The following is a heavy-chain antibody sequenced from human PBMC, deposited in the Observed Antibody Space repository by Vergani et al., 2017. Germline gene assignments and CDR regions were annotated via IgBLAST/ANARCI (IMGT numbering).Heavy chain of an antibody. V-gene: IGHV3-43*01. CDR1: GFTFDDYT. CDR3: AKDMERYCGGDCYGPFDY. Sequence: EVQLVESVGVVVQPGGSLRLSCAASGFTFDDYTMHWVRQAPGKGLEWVSLISWDGGSTYYADSVKGRFTISRDNSKNSLYLQMNSLRTEDTALYYCAKDMERYCGGDCYGPFDYWGQGTLVTVSS. J-gene: IGHJ4*02. D-gene: IGHD2-21*02. CDR2: ISWDGGST.